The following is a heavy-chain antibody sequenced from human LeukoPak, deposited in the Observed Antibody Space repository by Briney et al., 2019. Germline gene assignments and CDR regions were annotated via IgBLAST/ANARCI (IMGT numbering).Heavy chain of an antibody. J-gene: IGHJ6*03. CDR3: ARGRQEVSMIVVVMTAVSYYLDV. V-gene: IGHV4-34*01. CDR2: INPSGRI. Sequence: PSEALSLTCAVYGGSFSGYYWTWIRQAPGKGLEWIGEINPSGRISYNPSLKSRLTISVDASKNQFSLNLRSLTAADTAVYYCARGRQEVSMIVVVMTAVSYYLDVWGKGTTVTVS. CDR1: GGSFSGYY. D-gene: IGHD3-22*01.